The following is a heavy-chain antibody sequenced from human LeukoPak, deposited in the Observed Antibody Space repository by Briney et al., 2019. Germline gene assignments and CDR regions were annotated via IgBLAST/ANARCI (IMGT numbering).Heavy chain of an antibody. J-gene: IGHJ3*02. Sequence: SETLSLTCTVSGGSISSYYWSWIRQPPGKGLEWIGYIYYSGSTNYNPSLKSRVTISVDTSKNQFSLKLSSVTAADTAVYYCARLLPMVRGVPHAFDIWGQGTMVTVSS. V-gene: IGHV4-59*08. D-gene: IGHD3-10*01. CDR2: IYYSGST. CDR1: GGSISSYY. CDR3: ARLLPMVRGVPHAFDI.